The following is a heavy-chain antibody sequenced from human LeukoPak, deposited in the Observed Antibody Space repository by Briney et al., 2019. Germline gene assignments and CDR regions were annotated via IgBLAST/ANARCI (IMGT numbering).Heavy chain of an antibody. CDR2: IIPIFGTA. CDR3: ARVLSAVRIDAFDI. Sequence: VKVSCKASGYTFTSYGISWVRQAPGQGLEWMGGIIPIFGTANYAQKFQGRVTITADKSTSTAYMELSSLRSEDTAVYYCARVLSAVRIDAFDIWGQGTMVTVSS. J-gene: IGHJ3*02. D-gene: IGHD3-10*01. V-gene: IGHV1-69*06. CDR1: GYTFTSYG.